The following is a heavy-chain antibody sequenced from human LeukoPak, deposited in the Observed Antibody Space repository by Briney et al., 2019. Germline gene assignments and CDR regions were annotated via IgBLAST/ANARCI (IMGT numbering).Heavy chain of an antibody. V-gene: IGHV4-59*12. D-gene: IGHD3-22*01. Sequence: SETLSLTCTVSGGSISSYYWSWIRQPPGKGLEWIGYIYYSGSTNYNPSLKSRVTISVDTSNNQFSLKLSSVTAADTAVYYCARVATMIENAFDIWGQGTMVTVSS. CDR3: ARVATMIENAFDI. CDR1: GGSISSYY. J-gene: IGHJ3*02. CDR2: IYYSGST.